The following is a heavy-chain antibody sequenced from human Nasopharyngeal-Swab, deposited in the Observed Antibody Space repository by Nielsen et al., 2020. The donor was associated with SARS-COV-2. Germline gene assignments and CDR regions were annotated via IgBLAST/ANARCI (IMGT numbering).Heavy chain of an antibody. V-gene: IGHV1-58*01. CDR3: AADWFRLRFLEWLPGGYGMDV. CDR2: IVVGSGNT. D-gene: IGHD3-3*01. Sequence: WVGQAPGQRLEWIGWIVVGSGNTNYAQKFQERVTITRDTSTSTAYMELSSLRSEDTAVYYCAADWFRLRFLEWLPGGYGMDVWGQGTTVTVSS. J-gene: IGHJ6*02.